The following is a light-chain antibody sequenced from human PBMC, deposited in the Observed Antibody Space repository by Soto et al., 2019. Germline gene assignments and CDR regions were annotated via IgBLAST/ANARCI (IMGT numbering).Light chain of an antibody. V-gene: IGKV2-28*01. CDR3: MQALQSLA. J-gene: IGKJ5*01. CDR1: QSLLYNNTYNY. Sequence: EIVMTQSPLTLPVTPGEPASISCRSSQSLLYNNTYNYLDWYVQKPGQSPQLLIYFGSNRAPGVTDRFSGSGSGTDFTLRINSVEAADVGTYYCMQALQSLAFGQGTRLEIQ. CDR2: FGS.